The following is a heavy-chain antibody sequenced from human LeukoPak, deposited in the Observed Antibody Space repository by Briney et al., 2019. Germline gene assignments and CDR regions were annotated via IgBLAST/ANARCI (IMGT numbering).Heavy chain of an antibody. J-gene: IGHJ4*02. CDR1: GGSISSGDYY. D-gene: IGHD2-15*01. V-gene: IGHV4-30-4*01. CDR2: IYYSGST. Sequence: PSEALSLTCTVSGGSISSGDYYWSWIRQPPGKGLEWIGYIYYSGSTYYNPSLKSRVTISVGTSKNQFSLKLSSVTAADTAVYYCIGYCSGGSCYPPDYWGQGTLVTVSS. CDR3: IGYCSGGSCYPPDY.